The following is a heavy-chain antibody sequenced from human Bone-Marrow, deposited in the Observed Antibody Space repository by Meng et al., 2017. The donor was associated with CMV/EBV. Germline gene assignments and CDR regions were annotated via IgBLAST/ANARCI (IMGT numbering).Heavy chain of an antibody. V-gene: IGHV1-69*05. J-gene: IGHJ4*02. CDR1: GGTFSSYA. Sequence: SVKVSCKASGGTFSSYAISWVRQAPGQGLEWMGGIIPIFGTANYAQKFQGRVTITTDESTSTAYMELSSLRSADTAVYYCARVKGRLRYFDWLWRGEDYWGQGTLVTVSS. CDR3: ARVKGRLRYFDWLWRGEDY. CDR2: IIPIFGTA. D-gene: IGHD3-9*01.